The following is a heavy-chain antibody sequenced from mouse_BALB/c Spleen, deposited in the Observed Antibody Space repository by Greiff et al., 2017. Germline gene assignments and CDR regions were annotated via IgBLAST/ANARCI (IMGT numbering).Heavy chain of an antibody. CDR2: ISNLAYSI. Sequence: EVQLVESGGGLVQPGGSRKLSCAASGFTFSDYGMAWVRQAPGKGPEWVAFISNLAYSIYYADTVTGRFTISRENAKNTLYLEMSSLRSEDTAMYYCARRDGYDDGFDYWGQGTTLTVSS. J-gene: IGHJ2*01. V-gene: IGHV5-15*02. D-gene: IGHD2-2*01. CDR1: GFTFSDYG. CDR3: ARRDGYDDGFDY.